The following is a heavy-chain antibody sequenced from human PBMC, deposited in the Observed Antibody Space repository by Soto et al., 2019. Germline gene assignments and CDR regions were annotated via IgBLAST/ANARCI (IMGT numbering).Heavy chain of an antibody. CDR1: GFTFSSYA. CDR3: AKTLADY. Sequence: EVQLLESGGGLVQPGGSLRLSCAASGFTFSSYAMSWVRQAPGKGLEWVSAISGSGGSTYYAASVQGRCTISIDNSKNTLYLQLNSLRAEDTAVYYWAKTLADYGDQGTLFTVSS. CDR2: ISGSGGST. V-gene: IGHV3-23*01. J-gene: IGHJ4*02.